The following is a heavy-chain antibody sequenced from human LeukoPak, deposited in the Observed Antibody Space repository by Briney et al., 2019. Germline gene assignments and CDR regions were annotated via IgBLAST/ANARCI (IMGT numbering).Heavy chain of an antibody. CDR3: AKDSATIFGVAPFDH. D-gene: IGHD3-3*01. V-gene: IGHV3-23*01. J-gene: IGHJ4*02. Sequence: GGSLRLSCAASGFTFSSYSMNWVRQAPGKGLEWVSAISGSGGSTYYADSVKGRFTISRDNSKNTLYLQMNSLRAEDTAVYYCAKDSATIFGVAPFDHWGQGTLVTVSS. CDR2: ISGSGGST. CDR1: GFTFSSYS.